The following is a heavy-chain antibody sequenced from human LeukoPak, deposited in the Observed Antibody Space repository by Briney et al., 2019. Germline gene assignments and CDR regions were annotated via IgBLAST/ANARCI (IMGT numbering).Heavy chain of an antibody. V-gene: IGHV3-74*01. CDR3: VRGVNAAGSN. D-gene: IGHD6-25*01. CDR1: GFAFFNHW. Sequence: GGSLRLSCTASGFAFFNHWMHWARHAPGKGLVWVSRIDSDGSTTDYADSVKGRFTISRDNAKNTLFLQMSSLRAEDTAVYYCVRGVNAAGSNWGQGALVTVAS. J-gene: IGHJ4*02. CDR2: IDSDGSTT.